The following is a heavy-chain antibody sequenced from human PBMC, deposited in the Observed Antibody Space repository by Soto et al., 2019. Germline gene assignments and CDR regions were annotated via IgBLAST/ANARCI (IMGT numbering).Heavy chain of an antibody. Sequence: GGSLRLSCAASGFTFSSYSMNWVRQAPGKGLEWVSYISSSSSTIYYADSVKGRFTISRDNAKNSLYLQMNSLRDEDTAVYYCARVLTKYSGSPNAFDIWGQGTMVTVSS. CDR2: ISSSSSTI. J-gene: IGHJ3*02. CDR1: GFTFSSYS. D-gene: IGHD1-26*01. CDR3: ARVLTKYSGSPNAFDI. V-gene: IGHV3-48*02.